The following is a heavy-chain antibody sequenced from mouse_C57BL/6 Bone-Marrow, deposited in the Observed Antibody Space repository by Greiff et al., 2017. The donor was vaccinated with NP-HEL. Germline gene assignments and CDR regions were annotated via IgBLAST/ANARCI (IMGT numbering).Heavy chain of an antibody. CDR1: GFTFSDYG. D-gene: IGHD2-5*01. V-gene: IGHV5-17*01. Sequence: EVKLQESGGGLVKPGGSLKLSCAASGFTFSDYGMHWVRQAPEKGLEWVAYISSGSSTIYYADTVKGRFTISRDNAKNTLFLQMTSLRSEDTAMYYCARRGYSNYPYYYAMDYWGQGTSVTVSS. J-gene: IGHJ4*01. CDR3: ARRGYSNYPYYYAMDY. CDR2: ISSGSSTI.